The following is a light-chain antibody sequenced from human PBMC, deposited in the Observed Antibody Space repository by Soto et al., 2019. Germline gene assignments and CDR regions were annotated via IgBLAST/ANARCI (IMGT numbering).Light chain of an antibody. CDR2: DVS. J-gene: IGLJ2*01. CDR1: SSDVGGYNY. Sequence: QSALTQPASVSGSPGQSITISCTGTSSDVGGYNYVSWYQQHPGKAPKLMIYDVSNRPSGVSNRFSGSKSGNTASLTISGLRAEDEADYYCSSYTSSSTLGVFGRGTKLIVL. V-gene: IGLV2-14*01. CDR3: SSYTSSSTLGV.